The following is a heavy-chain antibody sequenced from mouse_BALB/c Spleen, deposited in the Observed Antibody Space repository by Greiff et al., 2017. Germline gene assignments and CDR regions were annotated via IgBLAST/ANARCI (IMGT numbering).Heavy chain of an antibody. D-gene: IGHD2-4*01. CDR2: ISYDGSN. Sequence: EVQLQQSGPGLVKPSQSLSLTCSVTGYSITSGYYWNWIRQFPGNKLEWMGYISYDGSNNYNPSLKNRISITRDTSKNQFFLKLNSVTTEDTATYYCARGLRQGAWFAYWGQGTLVTVSA. J-gene: IGHJ3*01. V-gene: IGHV3-6*02. CDR3: ARGLRQGAWFAY. CDR1: GYSITSGYY.